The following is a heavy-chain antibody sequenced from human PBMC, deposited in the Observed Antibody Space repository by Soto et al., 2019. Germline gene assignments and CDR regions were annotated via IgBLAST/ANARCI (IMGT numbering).Heavy chain of an antibody. D-gene: IGHD3-16*01. Sequence: QVQLVESGGGLVKPGGSLRLSCAASGIVFSDYMSWVRQAPGKGLEWLSYISGSGRTIYSADSVKGRFTISRDHATNSRYLPMNNVRTEDTAVYYCARLPFPWGWFDPWGQGTLVTVSS. J-gene: IGHJ5*02. V-gene: IGHV3-11*01. CDR1: GIVFSDY. CDR3: ARLPFPWGWFDP. CDR2: ISGSGRTI.